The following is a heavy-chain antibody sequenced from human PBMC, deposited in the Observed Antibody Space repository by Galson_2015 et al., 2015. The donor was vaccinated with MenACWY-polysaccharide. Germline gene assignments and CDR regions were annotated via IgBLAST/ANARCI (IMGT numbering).Heavy chain of an antibody. Sequence: SVKVSCKASGYTFTYNDINWVRQATGQRLEWMGLMNPRSGHTEYAQKFQGRVTMTSNTAISTAYMELTSLRSEDTAVYYCAGGGLVRGALGWIDPWGPGILVTVSS. V-gene: IGHV1-8*01. J-gene: IGHJ5*02. CDR2: MNPRSGHT. D-gene: IGHD3-16*02. CDR1: GYTFTYND. CDR3: AGGGLVRGALGWIDP.